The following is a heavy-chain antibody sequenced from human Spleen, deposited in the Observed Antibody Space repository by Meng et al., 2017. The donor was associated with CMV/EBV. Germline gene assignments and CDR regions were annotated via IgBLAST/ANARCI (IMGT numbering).Heavy chain of an antibody. CDR3: TRDPTPFITRVGGDPPHSWFDP. CDR1: YD. D-gene: IGHD3-10*01. CDR2: INPHNGGT. J-gene: IGHJ5*02. Sequence: YDIHWVRQAPGQGPEWLGWINPHNGGTKYAQRFQDRVTMTRDMSIDTAYMDLTSLTSDDTAVYYCTRDPTPFITRVGGDPPHSWFDPWGQGTLVTVSS. V-gene: IGHV1-2*02.